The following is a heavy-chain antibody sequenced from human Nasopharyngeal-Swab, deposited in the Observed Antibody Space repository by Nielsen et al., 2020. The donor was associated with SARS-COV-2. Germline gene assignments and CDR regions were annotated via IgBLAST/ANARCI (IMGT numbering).Heavy chain of an antibody. CDR1: GLTFSSYS. CDR3: ARETPLPRSWYLLGSYYYGMDV. CDR2: ISSSSSYI. D-gene: IGHD6-13*01. J-gene: IGHJ6*02. Sequence: GGSLRLSCAASGLTFSSYSMNWVRQAPGKGLEWVSSISSSSSYIYYADSVKGRFTISRDNAKNSLYLQMNSLRAEDTAVYYCARETPLPRSWYLLGSYYYGMDVWGQGTTVTVSS. V-gene: IGHV3-21*01.